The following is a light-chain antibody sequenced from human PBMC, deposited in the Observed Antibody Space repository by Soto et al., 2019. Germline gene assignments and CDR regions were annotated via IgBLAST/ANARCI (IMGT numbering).Light chain of an antibody. CDR1: SSKIGLNS. CDR3: SSCDDGVSGWV. CDR2: NNN. V-gene: IGLV1-44*01. J-gene: IGLJ3*02. Sequence: QSVLTQPPSASGTPGQRVTISCSGTSSKIGLNSVRWYQRFPGAAPKLLIYNNNQRPSGVPDRFSGSKSGTSASLAISGLQAEDEADYYCSSCDDGVSGWVFGGGTKLTVL.